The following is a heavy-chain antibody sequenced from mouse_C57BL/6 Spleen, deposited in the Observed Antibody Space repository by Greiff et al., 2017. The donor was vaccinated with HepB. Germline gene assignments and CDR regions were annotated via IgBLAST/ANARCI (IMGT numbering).Heavy chain of an antibody. V-gene: IGHV1-55*01. CDR1: GYTFTSYW. D-gene: IGHD1-1*01. Sequence: QVQLQQPGAELVKPGASVKMSCKASGYTFTSYWITWVKQRPGQGLEWIGDIYPGSGSTNYNEKFKSKATLTVDTSSSTAYMQLSSLTSEDSAVYYCARRGINTVVADYYAMDYWGQGTSVTVSS. CDR3: ARRGINTVVADYYAMDY. J-gene: IGHJ4*01. CDR2: IYPGSGST.